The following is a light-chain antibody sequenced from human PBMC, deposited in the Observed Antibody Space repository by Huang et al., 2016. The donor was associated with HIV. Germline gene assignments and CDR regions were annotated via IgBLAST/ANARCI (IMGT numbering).Light chain of an antibody. CDR3: QQHTNWPT. Sequence: EVVLTQSPATLSLSPGERATLSCRASQTVSTYLAWYQNKAGQPPSLLIYDASSRATGIPARFSGSGSGTDFTLTISSLEPVDSAVYYCQQHTNWPTFGQGTKLEI. V-gene: IGKV3-11*01. CDR1: QTVSTY. CDR2: DAS. J-gene: IGKJ2*01.